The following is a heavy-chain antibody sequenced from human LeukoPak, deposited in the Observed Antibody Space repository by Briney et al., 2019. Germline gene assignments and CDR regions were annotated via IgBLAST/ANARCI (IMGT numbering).Heavy chain of an antibody. Sequence: GASVKVSCKASGYTFTSYAMNWVRQAPGQGLEWMGWINTNTGNPTYAQGFTGRFVFSLDTSVSTAYLQISSLKAEDTAVYYCARSVNIAARRDYYYYYMDVWGKGTTVTVSS. CDR2: INTNTGNP. CDR3: ARSVNIAARRDYYYYYMDV. V-gene: IGHV7-4-1*02. D-gene: IGHD6-6*01. J-gene: IGHJ6*03. CDR1: GYTFTSYA.